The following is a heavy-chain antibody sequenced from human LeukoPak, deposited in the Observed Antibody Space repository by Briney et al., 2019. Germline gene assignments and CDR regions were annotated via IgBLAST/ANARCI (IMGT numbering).Heavy chain of an antibody. V-gene: IGHV3-33*01. J-gene: IGHJ4*02. CDR3: ARAADYSIDY. CDR2: IWYDGSNK. D-gene: IGHD2-15*01. Sequence: GRSLTLSCAASGFTFSSYGMHWVRQAPGKGLEWVAVIWYDGSNKYYADSVKGRFTISRDNSKNTLYLQMNSLRAEDTAVYYCARAADYSIDYWGQGTLVTVSS. CDR1: GFTFSSYG.